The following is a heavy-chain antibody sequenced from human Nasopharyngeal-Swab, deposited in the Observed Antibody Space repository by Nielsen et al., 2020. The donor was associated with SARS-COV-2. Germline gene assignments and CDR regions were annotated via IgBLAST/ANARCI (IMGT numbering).Heavy chain of an antibody. V-gene: IGHV4-59*01. CDR2: IYYSGST. Sequence: SETLSLTCTVSGVSISSYYWSWIRQPPGKGLEWIGYIYYSGSTNYNPSLKSRVTMSVDTSKNQFPLKLSSVTAADTAVYYCAREGEVYAFDFWGQGTVVTVSS. J-gene: IGHJ3*01. CDR1: GVSISSYY. CDR3: AREGEVYAFDF. D-gene: IGHD3-16*01.